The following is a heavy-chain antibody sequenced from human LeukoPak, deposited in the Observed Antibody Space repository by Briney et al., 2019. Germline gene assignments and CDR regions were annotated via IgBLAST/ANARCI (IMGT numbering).Heavy chain of an antibody. CDR1: GGSISSYY. V-gene: IGHV4-59*01. D-gene: IGHD3-22*01. CDR2: IYYSGST. J-gene: IGHJ4*02. CDR3: ARIGWGYYDSSGSRDY. Sequence: SETLSLTCTVSGGSISSYYWSWIRQPPGKGLEWIGYIYYSGSTNYNPSLKSRVTISVGTSKNQFSLKLSSVTAADTAVYYCARIGWGYYDSSGSRDYWGQGTLVTVSS.